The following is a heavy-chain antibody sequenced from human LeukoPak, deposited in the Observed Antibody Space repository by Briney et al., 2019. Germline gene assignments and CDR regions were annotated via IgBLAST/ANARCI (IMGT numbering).Heavy chain of an antibody. CDR2: VHYTWNT. D-gene: IGHD5/OR15-5a*01. J-gene: IGHJ6*02. V-gene: IGHV4-59*01. CDR3: ARVASKGGMDV. CDR1: GGSIGSYY. Sequence: PSETLSLTCSVTGGSIGSYYWSWIRQPPGKGLEWIGHVHYTWNTKYNPSLTGRVSISLDRSKNQFSLSLSSLTAADTAVYYCARVASKGGMDVWGQGTTVIVSS.